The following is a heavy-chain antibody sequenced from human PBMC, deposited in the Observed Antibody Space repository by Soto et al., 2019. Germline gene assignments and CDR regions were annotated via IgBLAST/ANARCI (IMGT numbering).Heavy chain of an antibody. CDR2: IYYSGST. CDR1: GGSISSGGYY. CDR3: AREAYYYDSSGYYY. V-gene: IGHV4-31*03. J-gene: IGHJ4*02. D-gene: IGHD3-22*01. Sequence: SETLSLTCTVSGGSISSGGYYWSWIRRHPGKGLEWIGYIYYSGSTYYNPSLKSRVTISVDTSKNQFSLKLSSVTAADTAVYYCAREAYYYDSSGYYYWGQGTLVTVSS.